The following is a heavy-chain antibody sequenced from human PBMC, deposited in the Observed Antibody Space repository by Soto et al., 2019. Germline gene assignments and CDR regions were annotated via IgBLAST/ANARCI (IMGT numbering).Heavy chain of an antibody. D-gene: IGHD6-13*01. V-gene: IGHV3-33*01. J-gene: IGHJ3*02. CDR1: GFTFSSYG. CDR3: ARARMAADGSHAFDI. Sequence: VHLVESGGGVVQPGRSLRLSCAASGFTFSSYGMHWVRQAPGKGLEWVALIWYDGSKKFHADSVKGRFTISRDNSKNMLYLQMNSLRAEDTAVYYCARARMAADGSHAFDIWGQGTMIIVSS. CDR2: IWYDGSKK.